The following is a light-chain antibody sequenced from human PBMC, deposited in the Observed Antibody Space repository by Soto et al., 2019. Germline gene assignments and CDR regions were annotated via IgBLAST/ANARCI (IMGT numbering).Light chain of an antibody. CDR2: EVS. CDR3: SSYSSTTRWI. Sequence: QSALTQPASVSGSPGQSITISCTGTNSDVGGYNYVSWYQQHPGKAPELMIYEVSHRPSGVSNRFSGSKSDNTASLTISGLQAEDEADYYCSSYSSTTRWIFGGGTKLTVL. J-gene: IGLJ3*02. CDR1: NSDVGGYNY. V-gene: IGLV2-14*01.